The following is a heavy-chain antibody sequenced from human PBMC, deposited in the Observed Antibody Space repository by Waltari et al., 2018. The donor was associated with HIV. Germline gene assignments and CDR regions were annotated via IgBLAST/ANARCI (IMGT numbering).Heavy chain of an antibody. CDR1: GFPFSNSA. CDR2: ISSDGSNE. D-gene: IGHD3-22*01. V-gene: IGHV3-30*04. CDR3: TRNYYDRSGSGVYLDV. J-gene: IGHJ6*02. Sequence: QVQLVESGGGVVQPGRSLRLSCAASGFPFSNSAIYWVRQAPGKGLEWVAVISSDGSNEYYADSVKGRFTISRDNSKSTLYLQMNSLGAEDTAVYYCTRNYYDRSGSGVYLDVWGQGTTVTVSS.